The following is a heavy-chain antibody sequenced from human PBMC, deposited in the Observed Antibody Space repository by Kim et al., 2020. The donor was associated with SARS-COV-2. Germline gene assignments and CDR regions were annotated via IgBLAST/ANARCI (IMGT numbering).Heavy chain of an antibody. V-gene: IGHV4-59*10. J-gene: IGHJ4*02. CDR2: RGST. Sequence: RGSTNYNPPLRGRVTMSVDTSKNQFSLKLTSVTAADTAVYYCARSSADYWGQGIVVTVSS. CDR3: ARSSADY.